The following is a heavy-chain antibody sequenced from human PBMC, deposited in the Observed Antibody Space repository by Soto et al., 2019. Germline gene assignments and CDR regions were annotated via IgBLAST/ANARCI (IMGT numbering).Heavy chain of an antibody. V-gene: IGHV3-66*01. CDR2: IYSGGST. D-gene: IGHD2-15*01. CDR3: ARRGLAEGGGWYFDF. CDR1: GFTVSSNF. Sequence: EVQLVESGGGLVQPGGSLRLSCAASGFTVSSNFMSWVRQTPGKGLEWVSIIYSGGSTYYAESVKGRFTISRDDSKNTLYLQMNSLRVEDTAVYYCARRGLAEGGGWYFDFWGQGTLVTVSS. J-gene: IGHJ4*02.